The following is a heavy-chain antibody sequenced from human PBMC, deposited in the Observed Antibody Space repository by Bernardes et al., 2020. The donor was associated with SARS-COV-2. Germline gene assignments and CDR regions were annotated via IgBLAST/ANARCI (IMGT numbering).Heavy chain of an antibody. CDR1: GGSISAYY. V-gene: IGHV4-59*01. J-gene: IGHJ4*02. Sequence: TRSLTCTVSGGSISAYYWSWFRQPPGKGLEWIGYLYYTGSTNYNPSLQSRVTISVDTSKNQFSLKLSSVTAADTAVYYCARGFDYWGQGILVTVSS. CDR2: LYYTGST. CDR3: ARGFDY.